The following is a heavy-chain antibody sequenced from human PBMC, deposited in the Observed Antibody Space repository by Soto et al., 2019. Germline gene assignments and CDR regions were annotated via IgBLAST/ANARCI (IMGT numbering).Heavy chain of an antibody. Sequence: PGGSLRLSCAASGFTFSSYGMHWVRQAPGKGLEWVAVISYDGSNKYYADSVKGRFTISRDNSKNTLYLQMNSLRAEDTAVYYCANGIAVAGTRGEVVDYWGQGTLVTVSS. CDR2: ISYDGSNK. CDR1: GFTFSSYG. V-gene: IGHV3-30*18. D-gene: IGHD6-19*01. CDR3: ANGIAVAGTRGEVVDY. J-gene: IGHJ4*02.